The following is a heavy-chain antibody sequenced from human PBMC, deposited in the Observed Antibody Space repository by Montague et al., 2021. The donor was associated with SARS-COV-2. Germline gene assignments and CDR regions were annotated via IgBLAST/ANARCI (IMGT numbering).Heavy chain of an antibody. CDR2: TYYRSKWYN. V-gene: IGHV6-1*01. D-gene: IGHD3-10*01. CDR1: GDSVSSNSAA. Sequence: CAISGDSVSSNSAAWSWIRQSPSRGLEWLGRTYYRSKWYNDYAVSVKSRITINPDTSKNQFSLQLNSVTPEDTAVYYCARGLWFGELLSLYYYYGMDVWGQGTTVTVSS. J-gene: IGHJ6*02. CDR3: ARGLWFGELLSLYYYYGMDV.